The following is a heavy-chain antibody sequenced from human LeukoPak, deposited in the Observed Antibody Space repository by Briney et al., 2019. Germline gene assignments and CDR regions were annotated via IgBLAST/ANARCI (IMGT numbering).Heavy chain of an antibody. Sequence: GGSLRLSCAASGFTFSSYSMNWVRQAPGNGLEWVSSISSSSSYIYYADSVKGRFTISRDNAKNSLYLQMNSLRAEDTAVYYCARGPLPLYYDYVWGSYRIDYWGQGTLVTVSS. V-gene: IGHV3-21*01. J-gene: IGHJ4*02. CDR2: ISSSSSYI. D-gene: IGHD3-16*02. CDR1: GFTFSSYS. CDR3: ARGPLPLYYDYVWGSYRIDY.